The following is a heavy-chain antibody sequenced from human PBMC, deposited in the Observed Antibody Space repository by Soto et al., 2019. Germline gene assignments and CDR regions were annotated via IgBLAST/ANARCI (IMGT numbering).Heavy chain of an antibody. Sequence: QVQLQQWGAGLLKPSETLSLTCAVSGESSSEYYWSWIRQPPGKGLEFIGEIYQTGSTKYNPSLESRFTISIGTSKNQFTLKLNSVTAADTAVYYCTRGKDYWWGDYWGQGTLVTVSS. CDR1: GESSSEYY. D-gene: IGHD2-15*01. V-gene: IGHV4-34*01. CDR3: TRGKDYWWGDY. CDR2: IYQTGST. J-gene: IGHJ4*02.